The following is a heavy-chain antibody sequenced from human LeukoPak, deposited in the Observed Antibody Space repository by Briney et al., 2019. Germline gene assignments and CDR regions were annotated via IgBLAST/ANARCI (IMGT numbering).Heavy chain of an antibody. CDR3: ARERKSCNGGYCSSTSFNWFDP. CDR1: GGSISSGDYY. D-gene: IGHD2-2*01. CDR2: IYYSGST. J-gene: IGHJ5*02. Sequence: SQTLSLTCTVSGGSISSGDYYWSWIRQPPGKGLEWIGYIYYSGSTYYNPSLKSRVTMSVDTSKNQFSLKLSSVTAADTAVYYCARERKSCNGGYCSSTSFNWFDPWGQGTLVTVSS. V-gene: IGHV4-30-4*08.